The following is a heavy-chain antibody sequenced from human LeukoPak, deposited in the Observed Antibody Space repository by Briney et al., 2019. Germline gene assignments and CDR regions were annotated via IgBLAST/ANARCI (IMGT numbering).Heavy chain of an antibody. D-gene: IGHD6-19*01. V-gene: IGHV7-4-1*02. CDR3: ARVSGRQWLVPLDY. J-gene: IGHJ4*02. Sequence: ASVKVSCKASGYTFTSYAMNWVRQAPGQWLEWMGWINTNTGNPTYAQGFTGRFVFSLDTSVSTAYLQISSLKAEDTAVYYCARVSGRQWLVPLDYWGQGTLVTVSS. CDR1: GYTFTSYA. CDR2: INTNTGNP.